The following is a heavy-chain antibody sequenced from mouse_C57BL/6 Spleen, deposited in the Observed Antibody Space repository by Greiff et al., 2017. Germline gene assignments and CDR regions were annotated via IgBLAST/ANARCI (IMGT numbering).Heavy chain of an antibody. D-gene: IGHD3-1*01. CDR2: IYPGDGDT. CDR1: GYAFSSSW. Sequence: VQLQQSGPELVKPGASVKISCKASGYAFSSSWMSWVKQRPGKGLEWIGRIYPGDGDTNYNGKFKGKATLTADKSSSTAYLQLSSMTAEDSAVYFSARSSWGEGWGQGTTLTVS. V-gene: IGHV1-82*01. J-gene: IGHJ2*01. CDR3: ARSSWGEG.